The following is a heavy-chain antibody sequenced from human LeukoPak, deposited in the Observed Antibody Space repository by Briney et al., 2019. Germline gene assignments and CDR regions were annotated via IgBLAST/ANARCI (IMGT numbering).Heavy chain of an antibody. CDR2: INHSGST. V-gene: IGHV4-34*01. D-gene: IGHD3-22*01. Sequence: PSETLSLTCAVYGGSFSGYYWSWIRQPPGKGLEWIGEINHSGSTNYNPSLKSRVTISVDTSKNQFSLKLSSVTAADMAVYYCAGGSGYYSYYFDYWGQGTLVTVSS. CDR3: AGGSGYYSYYFDY. J-gene: IGHJ4*02. CDR1: GGSFSGYY.